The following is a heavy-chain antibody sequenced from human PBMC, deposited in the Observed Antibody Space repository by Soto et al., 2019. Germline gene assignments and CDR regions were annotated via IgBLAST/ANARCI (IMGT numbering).Heavy chain of an antibody. CDR2: IRSKANSYAT. Sequence: GGSLGLSCAASGFTFSGSAMHWVRQASGKGLEWVGRIRSKANSYATAYAASVKGRFTISRDDSKNTAYLQMNSLKTEDTAVYYCTTMVTVDYWGKGTLVTVSS. D-gene: IGHD5-18*01. CDR3: TTMVTVDY. V-gene: IGHV3-73*01. CDR1: GFTFSGSA. J-gene: IGHJ4*02.